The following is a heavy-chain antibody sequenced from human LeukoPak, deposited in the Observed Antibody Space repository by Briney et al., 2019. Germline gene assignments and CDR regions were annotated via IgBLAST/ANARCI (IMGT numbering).Heavy chain of an antibody. Sequence: GESLKISCKGSGYSFTSYWIGWVRQMPGKGLEWMGIIYPGDSDTRYSPSFQGQVTISADKSISTAYLQWSSLKASDTAMYYCARQPYYGGNSARKAFDIWGQGTMVTVSS. D-gene: IGHD4-23*01. CDR1: GYSFTSYW. CDR2: IYPGDSDT. J-gene: IGHJ3*02. V-gene: IGHV5-51*01. CDR3: ARQPYYGGNSARKAFDI.